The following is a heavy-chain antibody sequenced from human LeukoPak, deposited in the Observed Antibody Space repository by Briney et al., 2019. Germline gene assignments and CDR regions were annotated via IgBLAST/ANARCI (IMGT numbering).Heavy chain of an antibody. CDR2: SFYSGST. J-gene: IGHJ4*02. Sequence: SETLSLTCTVSGGSISSYYWSWIRQPPGKGLEWIGHSFYSGSTNYSPSLRSRVTISVDRPNNKFSLRLRSVTAADTAIYYCARGTGNWNFGVWGRGSLIIVSS. V-gene: IGHV4-59*01. CDR3: ARGTGNWNFGV. CDR1: GGSISSYY. D-gene: IGHD3-3*01.